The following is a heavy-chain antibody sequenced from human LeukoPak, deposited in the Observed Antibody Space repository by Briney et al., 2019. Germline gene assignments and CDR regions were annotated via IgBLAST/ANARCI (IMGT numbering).Heavy chain of an antibody. Sequence: GGSLRLSCAASGFTFSSYSMNWVRQAPGKGLEWVSYISSSSRTIYYADSVKGRFTISRDNAKNSLYLQMNSLRAEDTAVYYCARGQFYFDSSGPYYFDFWGQGTLVTVSS. V-gene: IGHV3-48*01. CDR1: GFTFSSYS. D-gene: IGHD3-22*01. CDR2: ISSSSRTI. CDR3: ARGQFYFDSSGPYYFDF. J-gene: IGHJ4*02.